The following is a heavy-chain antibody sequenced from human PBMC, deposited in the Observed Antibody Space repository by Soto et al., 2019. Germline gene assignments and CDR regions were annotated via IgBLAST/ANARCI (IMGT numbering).Heavy chain of an antibody. CDR1: GFTFSSYS. Sequence: EVQLVESGGGLVKPGGSLRLSCAASGFTFSSYSMNWVRQAPGKGLEWVSSISSSSSYIYYADSVKGRFPISRDNAKNSLYLQMNSLRAEDTAVYYCARFDRGYYGSGSYGMDVWGQGTTVTVSS. CDR3: ARFDRGYYGSGSYGMDV. J-gene: IGHJ6*02. V-gene: IGHV3-21*01. D-gene: IGHD3-10*01. CDR2: ISSSSSYI.